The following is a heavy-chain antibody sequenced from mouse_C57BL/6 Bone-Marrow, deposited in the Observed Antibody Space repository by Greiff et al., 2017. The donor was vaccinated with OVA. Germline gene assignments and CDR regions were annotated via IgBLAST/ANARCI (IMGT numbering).Heavy chain of an antibody. CDR3: ARNEGLRGFAY. D-gene: IGHD2-4*01. V-gene: IGHV7-1*01. CDR2: SRNKANDYTS. CDR1: GFTFSDFY. Sequence: EVKLVESGGGLVQSGRSLGLSCATSGFTFSDFYMAWVRQAPGKGLEWIAASRNKANDYTSAYSVSVKGRFIVSGDTSHSILYLQMNALRAEDTAVYYCARNEGLRGFAYWGQGTLVTVSA. J-gene: IGHJ3*01.